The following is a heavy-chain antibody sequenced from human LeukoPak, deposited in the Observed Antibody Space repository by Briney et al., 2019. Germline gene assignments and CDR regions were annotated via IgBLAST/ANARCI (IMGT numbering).Heavy chain of an antibody. V-gene: IGHV3-23*01. CDR1: GFIFSTYG. D-gene: IGHD6-19*01. CDR3: APLSVAGREFDY. CDR2: ISDNGDNT. J-gene: IGHJ4*02. Sequence: GGSLRLSCAASGFIFSTYGMSWVRQAPGKGLEWVSSISDNGDNTYYADSVKGRFTISRDNAKNTLYLQMNTLRAEDTAVYYCAPLSVAGREFDYWGQGTLVTVSS.